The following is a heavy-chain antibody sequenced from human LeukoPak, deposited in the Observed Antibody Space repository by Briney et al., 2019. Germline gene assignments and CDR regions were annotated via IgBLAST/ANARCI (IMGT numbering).Heavy chain of an antibody. J-gene: IGHJ4*02. CDR1: GFTFSDYA. V-gene: IGHV3-64*01. D-gene: IGHD3-22*01. CDR2: ISNNGYSA. Sequence: QTGGSLRLSCAASGFTFSDYAMHWVRQAPGRGLEYVSAISNNGYSAYYAKSVKGRFTISRDNSKNTLYLQMNSLRAEDTAVYYCARDRGYYYDSSGYNPAYWGQGTLVTVSS. CDR3: ARDRGYYYDSSGYNPAY.